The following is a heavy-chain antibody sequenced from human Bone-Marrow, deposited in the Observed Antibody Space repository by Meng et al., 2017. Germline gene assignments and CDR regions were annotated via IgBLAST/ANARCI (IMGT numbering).Heavy chain of an antibody. CDR2: IIPIFGTA. D-gene: IGHD3-10*01. Sequence: SSVNVSCKASGGTFSSYAISWVRQAPGQGLEWMGGIIPIFGTANYAQKFQGRVTITADKSTSTAYMELSSLRSEDTAVYYCARVRGPDYYGSGSYSLGWFDPWGQGTLVTVSS. CDR3: ARVRGPDYYGSGSYSLGWFDP. V-gene: IGHV1-69*06. CDR1: GGTFSSYA. J-gene: IGHJ5*02.